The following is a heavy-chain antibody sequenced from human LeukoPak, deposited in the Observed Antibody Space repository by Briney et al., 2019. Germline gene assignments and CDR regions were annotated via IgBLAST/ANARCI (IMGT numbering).Heavy chain of an antibody. D-gene: IGHD6-6*01. J-gene: IGHJ5*02. CDR3: AREYSSSSWNWFDP. Sequence: SQTLSLTCTVSGGSISSGGYYWSWIRQPPGKGLEWIGYIYHSGSTYYNPSLKSRVTISVDRSKNQFSLKLSSVTAADTAVYYCAREYSSSSWNWFDPWGQGTLVTVSS. CDR2: IYHSGST. CDR1: GGSISSGGYY. V-gene: IGHV4-30-2*01.